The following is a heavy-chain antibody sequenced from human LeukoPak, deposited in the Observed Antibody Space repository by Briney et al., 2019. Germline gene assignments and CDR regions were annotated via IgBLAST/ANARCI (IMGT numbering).Heavy chain of an antibody. Sequence: ASVKVSCKASGYTFTGYYMHWVRQAPGQGLEWMGWMNPNSGGTNYAQKFQGRVTMTRDTSISTAYMELSRLRSDDTAVYYCAREDMVAAQGIWFDPWGQGTLVTVSS. J-gene: IGHJ5*02. CDR1: GYTFTGYY. CDR2: MNPNSGGT. V-gene: IGHV1-2*02. D-gene: IGHD2-15*01. CDR3: AREDMVAAQGIWFDP.